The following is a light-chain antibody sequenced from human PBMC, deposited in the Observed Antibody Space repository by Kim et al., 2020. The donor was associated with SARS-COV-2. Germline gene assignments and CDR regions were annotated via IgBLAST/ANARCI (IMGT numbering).Light chain of an antibody. V-gene: IGKV3-11*01. CDR2: DAS. CDR1: QSVKSY. J-gene: IGKJ4*01. CDR3: QHRINWPLT. Sequence: SSPGDRATLSGRASQSVKSYLAWYQQKPGQAPRLLIYDASNRASAIPARFSGSGSGTDFTLTISGLEPEDFAVYYCQHRINWPLTFGGGTKVDIK.